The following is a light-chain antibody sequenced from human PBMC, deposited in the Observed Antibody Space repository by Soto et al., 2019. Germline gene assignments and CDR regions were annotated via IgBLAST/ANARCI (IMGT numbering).Light chain of an antibody. Sequence: EVALTQSPGTLSLSPGARATLSCRASQSIANNYLTWYQQKPGQAPRLLIYGASYRAAGIPDRFSGSGSGTDFTLTISRLEPEDFALYYCQQYGSSPWTFGQGTKVDIK. J-gene: IGKJ1*01. V-gene: IGKV3-20*01. CDR1: QSIANNY. CDR2: GAS. CDR3: QQYGSSPWT.